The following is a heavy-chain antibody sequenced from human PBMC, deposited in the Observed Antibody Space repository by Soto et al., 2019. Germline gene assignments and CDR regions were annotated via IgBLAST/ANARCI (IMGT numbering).Heavy chain of an antibody. CDR2: IYASGSA. D-gene: IGHD2-21*02. Sequence: PSETLSLTCNVSAGSISTYYWNWVRQPAGKGLEWIGRIYASGSANYNPSLKSRVTMSVETSKNQFSQKMNSMTAADTGMYYCARSAIPRSGWFAPWGQGTLVTVSS. J-gene: IGHJ5*02. CDR1: AGSISTYY. CDR3: ARSAIPRSGWFAP. V-gene: IGHV4-4*07.